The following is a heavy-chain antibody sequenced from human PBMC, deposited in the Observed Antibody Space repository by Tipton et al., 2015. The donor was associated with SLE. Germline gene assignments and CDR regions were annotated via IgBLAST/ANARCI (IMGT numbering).Heavy chain of an antibody. CDR3: ARGGGLTTVTTYAFDI. CDR2: IYYSGST. V-gene: IGHV4-61*10. Sequence: TLSLTCTVSGGSISSGSYYWSWIRQPAGKGLEWIGHIYYSGSTNHNPSLKSRVTISVDTSKNQFSLKLSSVTAADTAVYYCARGGGLTTVTTYAFDIWGQGTMVTVSS. D-gene: IGHD4-17*01. J-gene: IGHJ3*02. CDR1: GGSISSGSYY.